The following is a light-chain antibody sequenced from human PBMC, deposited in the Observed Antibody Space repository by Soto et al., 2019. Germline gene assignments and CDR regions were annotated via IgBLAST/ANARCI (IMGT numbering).Light chain of an antibody. Sequence: DIQLTQSPSFLCASVGDRVTITCRASQGISSFLAWYQQKPGKAPELLIYDASTLQSGVPSRFSGSGSGTEFTLTISSLQPEDFATYYCQQLDSYPITFGQGTRLEIK. CDR3: QQLDSYPIT. J-gene: IGKJ5*01. CDR1: QGISSF. CDR2: DAS. V-gene: IGKV1-9*01.